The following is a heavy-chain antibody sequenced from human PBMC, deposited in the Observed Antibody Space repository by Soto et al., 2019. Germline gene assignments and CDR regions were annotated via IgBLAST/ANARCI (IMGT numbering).Heavy chain of an antibody. CDR2: ISGSGGST. D-gene: IGHD2-15*01. Sequence: PGGSLRLSCAASGFTFSSYAMSWVRQAPGKGLEWVSAISGSGGSTYYADSVKGRFTISRDNSKNTLYLQMNSLRAEDTAVYYCAKGAGYCSGGSCYWYYFDYWGQGTLVTVSS. CDR3: AKGAGYCSGGSCYWYYFDY. CDR1: GFTFSSYA. J-gene: IGHJ4*02. V-gene: IGHV3-23*01.